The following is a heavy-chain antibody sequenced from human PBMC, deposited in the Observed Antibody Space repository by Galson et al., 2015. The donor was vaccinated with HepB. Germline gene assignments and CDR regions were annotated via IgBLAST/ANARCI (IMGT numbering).Heavy chain of an antibody. Sequence: SLRLACAASGFTFNKFAMTWVRQAPQAPGEGLEWVSSISSDAVNRYYTDSLKGRFTISRDNSTSTLYLQMHSLRAEDTAVYYCAKTTYGGSGKPYYFDSWGQGTLVTVSS. CDR1: GFTFNKFA. CDR2: ISSDAVNR. CDR3: AKTTYGGSGKPYYFDS. V-gene: IGHV3-23*01. J-gene: IGHJ4*02. D-gene: IGHD4-23*01.